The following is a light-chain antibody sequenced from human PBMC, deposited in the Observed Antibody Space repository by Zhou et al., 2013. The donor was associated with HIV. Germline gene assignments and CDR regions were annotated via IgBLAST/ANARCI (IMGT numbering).Light chain of an antibody. J-gene: IGKJ1*01. CDR3: QQYNNYLWT. CDR2: KAS. V-gene: IGKV1-5*03. CDR1: QSINSW. Sequence: DIQMTQSPSTLSASVGDRVTITCRASQSINSWLAWYQQKPGKAPKLLIYKASSLESGVPSRFSGSGSGTEFTLTISSLQSDDFATYYCQQYNNYLWTFGQGTKVE.